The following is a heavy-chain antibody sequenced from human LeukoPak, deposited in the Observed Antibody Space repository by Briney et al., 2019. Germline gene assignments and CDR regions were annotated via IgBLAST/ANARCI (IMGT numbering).Heavy chain of an antibody. Sequence: GGSLRLSCAASGFTFDDYAMHWVRQAPGKGLEWVSGISWNSGSIGYADSVKGRFTISRDNAKNSLYLQMNSLRAEDTAVYYCARDHSIAARPHFDYWGQGTLVTVSS. CDR1: GFTFDDYA. CDR3: ARDHSIAARPHFDY. CDR2: ISWNSGSI. D-gene: IGHD6-6*01. J-gene: IGHJ4*02. V-gene: IGHV3-9*01.